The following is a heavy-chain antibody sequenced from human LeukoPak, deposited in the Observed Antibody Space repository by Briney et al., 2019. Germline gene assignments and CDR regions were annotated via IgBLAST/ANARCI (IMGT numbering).Heavy chain of an antibody. V-gene: IGHV4-59*01. D-gene: IGHD2-8*01. CDR1: GGSISSYY. Sequence: SETLSLTCTVSGGSISSYYWSWIRQPPGKGLEWIGYIYYSGSTNYNPSLKSRVTISVDTSKNQFSLKLSSVTAADTAVYYCARTVIMVYAIVDWGQGTLVTVSS. CDR3: ARTVIMVYAIVD. CDR2: IYYSGST. J-gene: IGHJ4*02.